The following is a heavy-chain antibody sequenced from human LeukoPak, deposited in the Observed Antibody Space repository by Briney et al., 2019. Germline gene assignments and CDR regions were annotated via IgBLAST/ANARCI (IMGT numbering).Heavy chain of an antibody. D-gene: IGHD3-9*01. CDR1: GGSFSGYY. Sequence: SETLSLTCAVYGGSFSGYYWSWIRQPPGKGLEWIGEINHSGSTNYNPSLKSLVTISVDTSKNQFSLELSSVTAADTAVYYCARFLTGYPTAYYLDYWGQGPLVTVSS. V-gene: IGHV4-34*01. CDR3: ARFLTGYPTAYYLDY. J-gene: IGHJ4*02. CDR2: INHSGST.